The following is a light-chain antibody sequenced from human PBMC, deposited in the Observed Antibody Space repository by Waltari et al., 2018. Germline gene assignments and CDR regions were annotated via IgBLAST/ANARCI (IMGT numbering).Light chain of an antibody. V-gene: IGLV1-47*01. CDR1: SSNIGSNF. CDR2: RND. CDR3: AAWDDSLTVR. Sequence: QSVLTQPPSASGTPGQRVTISCSGSSSNIGSNFVCWYKHLPGTAPKLLSYRNDQRPSGVPDRFSGSRSGTSASLAISGLRSEDEADYYCAAWDDSLTVRFGGGTKLTVL. J-gene: IGLJ3*02.